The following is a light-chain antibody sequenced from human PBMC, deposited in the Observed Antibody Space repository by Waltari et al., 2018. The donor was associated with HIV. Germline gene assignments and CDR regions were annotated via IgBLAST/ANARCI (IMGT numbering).Light chain of an antibody. CDR2: DAS. CDR3: QQRSIWPLIT. CDR1: QSVSSY. J-gene: IGKJ5*01. V-gene: IGKV3-11*01. Sequence: EIVLTQSPATLSLSPGERATISCRASQSVSSYLAWYQQKPAQAPRLLIYDASNRATGIPARFSGSGSGTDFTLTISSLEPEDFAVYYCQQRSIWPLITFGQGTRLEIK.